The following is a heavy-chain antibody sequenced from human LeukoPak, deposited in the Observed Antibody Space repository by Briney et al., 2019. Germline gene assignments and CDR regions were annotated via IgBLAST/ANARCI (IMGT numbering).Heavy chain of an antibody. J-gene: IGHJ4*02. Sequence: ASVKVSCKASGYTFISYGISWVRQAPGQGLEWMGWISGYNGNTNYAQNLQGRVTMTTDTSTSTAYMELRSLRSDDTAVYYCAREWRGWELGYWGQGTLVTVSS. D-gene: IGHD1-26*01. CDR1: GYTFISYG. V-gene: IGHV1-18*01. CDR3: AREWRGWELGY. CDR2: ISGYNGNT.